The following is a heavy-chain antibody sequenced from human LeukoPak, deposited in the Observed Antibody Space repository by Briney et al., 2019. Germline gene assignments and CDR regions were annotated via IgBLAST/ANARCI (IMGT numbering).Heavy chain of an antibody. CDR3: ARGEGHDYGYSFDY. Sequence: SETLSLTCTVSGDSISSTSYYWGWIRQAPGKGLEWIGTVYYSGNTYYNPSLKSRVTISEETSKNQFSLILSSVTAADTAVYYCARGEGHDYGYSFDYCGQGTLVTVSS. D-gene: IGHD2-2*03. CDR2: VYYSGNT. CDR1: GDSISSTSYY. J-gene: IGHJ4*02. V-gene: IGHV4-39*07.